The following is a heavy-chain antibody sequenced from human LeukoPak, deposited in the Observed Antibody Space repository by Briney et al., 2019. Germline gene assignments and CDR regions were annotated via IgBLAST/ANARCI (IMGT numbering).Heavy chain of an antibody. J-gene: IGHJ4*02. V-gene: IGHV4-59*01. Sequence: PSETLSLTCTVSGGPISSYYWSWIRQPPGKGLEWIGYIYYSGSTNYNPSLKSRVTISVDTSKNQFSLKLSSVTAADTAVYYCARAPSTRLNFDYWGQGTLVTVSS. CDR1: GGPISSYY. CDR2: IYYSGST. CDR3: ARAPSTRLNFDY.